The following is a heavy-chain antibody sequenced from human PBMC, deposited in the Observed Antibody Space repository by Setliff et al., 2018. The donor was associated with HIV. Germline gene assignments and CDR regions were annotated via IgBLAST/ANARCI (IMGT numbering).Heavy chain of an antibody. Sequence: GSLRLSCAASGFTFSSYEMDWLRQAPGKGLEWVSYITGSSDTIYYADSVRGRFTISRDNSKNTLYLQMNSLRAEDTAKYYCALRQRGGLVGAGNAFDIWGQGTMVTVSS. V-gene: IGHV3-48*03. CDR2: ITGSSDTI. CDR1: GFTFSSYE. CDR3: ALRQRGGLVGAGNAFDI. J-gene: IGHJ3*02. D-gene: IGHD1-26*01.